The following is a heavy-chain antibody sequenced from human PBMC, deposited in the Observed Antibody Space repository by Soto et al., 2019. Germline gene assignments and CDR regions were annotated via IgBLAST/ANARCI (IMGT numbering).Heavy chain of an antibody. CDR1: GYTFTSYD. J-gene: IGHJ6*03. D-gene: IGHD6-19*01. CDR2: MNPNSGNT. V-gene: IGHV1-8*01. Sequence: GASVKVSCKASGYTFTSYDINWVRQATGQGLEWMGWMNPNSGNTGYAQKFQGRVTMTRNISISTAYMELSSLRSEDMAVYYCARGLGIAVAGTGGYYMDVWGKGITVTGS. CDR3: ARGLGIAVAGTGGYYMDV.